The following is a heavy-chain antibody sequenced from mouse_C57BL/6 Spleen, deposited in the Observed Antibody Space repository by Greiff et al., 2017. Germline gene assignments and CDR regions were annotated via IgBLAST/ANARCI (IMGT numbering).Heavy chain of an antibody. V-gene: IGHV5-17*01. D-gene: IGHD2-4*01. CDR1: GFTFSDYG. Sequence: EVKLMESGGGLVKPGGSLKLSCAASGFTFSDYGMHWVRQAPEKGLEWVAYISSGSSTIYYADTVKGRFTISRDNAKNTLFLQMTSLRSEDTAMYYCARIYYDYDRGYAMDYWGKGASVTVSS. CDR2: ISSGSSTI. J-gene: IGHJ4*01. CDR3: ARIYYDYDRGYAMDY.